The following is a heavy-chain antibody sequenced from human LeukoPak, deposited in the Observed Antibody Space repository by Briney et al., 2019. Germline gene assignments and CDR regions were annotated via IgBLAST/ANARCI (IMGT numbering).Heavy chain of an antibody. CDR3: ARAVAARVDYYFDY. D-gene: IGHD6-6*01. V-gene: IGHV4-34*01. Sequence: SETLSLTCAVYGGSFSGYYWSWIRQPPGKGLEWIGEINHSGSTNYNPSLKSRVTISVDTSKNQFSLKLSSVTAADTAVYYCARAVAARVDYYFDYWGQGTLVTVSS. CDR1: GGSFSGYY. CDR2: INHSGST. J-gene: IGHJ4*02.